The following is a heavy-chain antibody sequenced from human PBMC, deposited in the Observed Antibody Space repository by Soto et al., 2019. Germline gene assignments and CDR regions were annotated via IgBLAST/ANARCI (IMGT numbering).Heavy chain of an antibody. V-gene: IGHV4-34*01. CDR3: ARRDYGDRSYYFDY. Sequence: SETLSLTCVVYGGSFSDYYWSWIRQPPGKGLEWIGEINHSASTNYNPSLKSRVTISVDTSKNQFSLKLTSVTAADTAVYYCARRDYGDRSYYFDYWGQGTLVTVSS. J-gene: IGHJ4*02. D-gene: IGHD4-17*01. CDR1: GGSFSDYY. CDR2: INHSAST.